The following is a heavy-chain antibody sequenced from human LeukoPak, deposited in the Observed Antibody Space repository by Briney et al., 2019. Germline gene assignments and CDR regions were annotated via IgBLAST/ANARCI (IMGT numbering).Heavy chain of an antibody. J-gene: IGHJ5*02. CDR2: IYYSGNT. Sequence: PGGSLRLSCAASGFTFSSYSMNWVRQAPGKGLEWIGSIYYSGNTYYSASLKSQVSISIDTSKIQFSLKLSSVTAADTAVYYCARRGGNWFDPWGQGTLVTVSS. V-gene: IGHV4-39*07. CDR1: GFTFSSYS. CDR3: ARRGGNWFDP. D-gene: IGHD3-10*01.